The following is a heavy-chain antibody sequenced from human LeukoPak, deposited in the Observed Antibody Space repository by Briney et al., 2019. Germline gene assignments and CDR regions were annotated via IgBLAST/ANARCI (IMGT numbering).Heavy chain of an antibody. CDR3: ARDSGSYFDY. CDR2: VNPSGGST. V-gene: IGHV1-46*01. CDR1: GYTFTSYY. J-gene: IGHJ4*02. D-gene: IGHD1-26*01. Sequence: ASVKVSCKASGYTFTSYYMHWVRQAPGQGLEWMGIVNPSGGSTSYAQKFQGRVTMTRDTSTSTVYMELSSLRSEDTAVNYCARDSGSYFDYWGQGTLVTVSS.